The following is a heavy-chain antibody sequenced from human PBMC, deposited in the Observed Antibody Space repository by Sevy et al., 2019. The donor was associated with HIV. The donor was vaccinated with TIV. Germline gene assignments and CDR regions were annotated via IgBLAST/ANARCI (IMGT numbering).Heavy chain of an antibody. CDR2: FSGYGGST. V-gene: IGHV3-23*01. D-gene: IGHD3-22*01. J-gene: IGHJ3*01. CDR1: GFTFTSYA. Sequence: GGSLRLSCAASGFTFTSYAMSWVRQAPGKGLEWVSGFSGYGGSTYYADSVKGRFTISRDNSKNTLYLQMNSLRAEDTAVYYCAKDRITMIGDAFDVWGQGTMVTVSS. CDR3: AKDRITMIGDAFDV.